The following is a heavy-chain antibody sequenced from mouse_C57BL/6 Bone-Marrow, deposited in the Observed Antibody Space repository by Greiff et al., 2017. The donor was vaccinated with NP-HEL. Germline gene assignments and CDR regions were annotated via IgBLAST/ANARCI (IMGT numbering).Heavy chain of an antibody. CDR1: GFSLTSYG. CDR3: ARNYGKGWLLPYWYFDV. Sequence: VQLQESGPGLVQPSQSLSITCTVSGFSLTSYGVHWVRQSPGKGLEWLGVIWSGGSTDYNAAFISRLSISKDNSKSQVFFKMNSLQADDTAIYYCARNYGKGWLLPYWYFDVWGTGTTVTVSS. CDR2: IWSGGST. V-gene: IGHV2-2*01. D-gene: IGHD2-3*01. J-gene: IGHJ1*03.